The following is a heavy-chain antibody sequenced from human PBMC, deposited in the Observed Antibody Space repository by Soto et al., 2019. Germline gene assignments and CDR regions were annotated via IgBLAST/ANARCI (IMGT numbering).Heavy chain of an antibody. J-gene: IGHJ4*02. CDR3: VQTTGWPGFDF. V-gene: IGHV3-53*01. Sequence: EVQLVESGGGLIQPGGSLRLSCAASGFAVSSKYMTWVRQAPGKGLEWVSVIYGGGTTYYADSVKGRFTISRDTSKNTLYLHMNSLRAEDTAVDYCVQTTGWPGFDFWGQGTLVTVSS. D-gene: IGHD6-19*01. CDR2: IYGGGTT. CDR1: GFAVSSKY.